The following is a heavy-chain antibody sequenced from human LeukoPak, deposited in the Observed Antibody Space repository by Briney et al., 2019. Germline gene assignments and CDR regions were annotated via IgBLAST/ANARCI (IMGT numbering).Heavy chain of an antibody. CDR1: GGSIINYY. D-gene: IGHD1-26*01. J-gene: IGHJ5*02. Sequence: SETLSLTCTVSGGSIINYYWSWIRQPPGKGLEWIGYIHYSGSTNYNPSLKSRVTISVDTSKKQFSLRLSSVTAADTAVYYCARALKSGSYYVDPWGQGTLVTVSS. CDR3: ARALKSGSYYVDP. V-gene: IGHV4-59*01. CDR2: IHYSGST.